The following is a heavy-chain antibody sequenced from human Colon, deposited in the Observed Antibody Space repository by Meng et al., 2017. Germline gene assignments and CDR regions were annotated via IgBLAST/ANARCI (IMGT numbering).Heavy chain of an antibody. Sequence: QGSGPGLVTPAGTLHLTCAVSGGSISCSNVLSWVRQPPGKGLVWIGEISRSGGTNYNPSLKSRVTISLDRSKNQVSLNLDSMTAADTAVYYCASGASSYNSGWRDFQLWGQGTLVTVSS. CDR3: ASGASSYNSGWRDFQL. V-gene: IGHV4-4*02. D-gene: IGHD6-19*01. CDR1: GGSISCSNV. CDR2: ISRSGGT. J-gene: IGHJ1*01.